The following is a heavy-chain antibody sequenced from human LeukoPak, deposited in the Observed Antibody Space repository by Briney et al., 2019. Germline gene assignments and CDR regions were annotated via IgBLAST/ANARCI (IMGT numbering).Heavy chain of an antibody. V-gene: IGHV3-23*01. CDR1: GFTVSSNY. CDR2: ISGSGGST. J-gene: IGHJ4*02. CDR3: AKAAAAVAGVY. Sequence: GSLRLSCATSGFTVSSNYMSWVRQAPGKGLEWVSAISGSGGSTYYADSVKGRFTISRDNSKNTLYLQMNSLRAEDTAVYYCAKAAAAVAGVYWGQGTLVTVSS. D-gene: IGHD6-19*01.